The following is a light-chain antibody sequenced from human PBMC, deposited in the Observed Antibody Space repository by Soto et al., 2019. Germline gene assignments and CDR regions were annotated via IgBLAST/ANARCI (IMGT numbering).Light chain of an antibody. CDR2: KAS. CDR1: QSVGSW. CDR3: QQYSRYPWT. Sequence: QMTQSPSTLSASVGDRVTITCWASQSVGSWLAWHQQKAGRAPKVLVYKASSLQNGVPSRLIGSGSGTNFTLTISSLQPDDVATYFCQQYSRYPWTFGQGTKVEIK. V-gene: IGKV1-5*03. J-gene: IGKJ1*01.